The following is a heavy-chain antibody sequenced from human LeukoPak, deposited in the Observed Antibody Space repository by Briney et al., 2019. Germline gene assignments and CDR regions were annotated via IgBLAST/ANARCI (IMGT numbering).Heavy chain of an antibody. CDR2: IIPIFGIA. Sequence: ASVKVSCKASGGTFSSYAISWVRQAPGQGLEWMGRIIPIFGIANYAQKFQGRVTITADKSTSTAYMELSSLRSEDTAVYYCARGGDSSGYYPFDYWGQGTLATVSS. J-gene: IGHJ4*02. CDR3: ARGGDSSGYYPFDY. V-gene: IGHV1-69*04. D-gene: IGHD3-22*01. CDR1: GGTFSSYA.